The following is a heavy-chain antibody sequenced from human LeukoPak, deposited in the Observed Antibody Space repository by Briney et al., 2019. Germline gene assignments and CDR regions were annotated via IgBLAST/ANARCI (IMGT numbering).Heavy chain of an antibody. D-gene: IGHD3-10*01. J-gene: IGHJ6*04. Sequence: ASVKVSCKASGYTFTGYYMHWVRQAPGQGLEWMGWINPNSGGTNFAQKFQRRVTVTMDTSLSTVYMELSRLRSDDTAVYYCARDGGSGREMDVWGKGTTVTISS. CDR1: GYTFTGYY. CDR3: ARDGGSGREMDV. CDR2: INPNSGGT. V-gene: IGHV1-2*02.